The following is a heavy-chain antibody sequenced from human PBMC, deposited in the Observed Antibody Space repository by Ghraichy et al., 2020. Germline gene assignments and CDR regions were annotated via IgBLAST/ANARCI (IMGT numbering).Heavy chain of an antibody. CDR1: GASISSYY. CDR3: AGSQKDVTYYDSSGPQDI. Sequence: SETLSLTCTVSGASISSYYWTWIRQPAGKGLEWIGRFYTTGDTNYNPSLKSRVTMSVDTSKNQFSLRLSSVTAADTAVYYCAGSQKDVTYYDSSGPQDIWGQGTMVTVSS. V-gene: IGHV4-4*07. CDR2: FYTTGDT. D-gene: IGHD3-22*01. J-gene: IGHJ3*02.